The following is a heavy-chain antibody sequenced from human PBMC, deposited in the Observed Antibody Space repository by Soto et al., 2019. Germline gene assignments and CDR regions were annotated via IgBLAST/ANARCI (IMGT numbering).Heavy chain of an antibody. CDR3: ARDPAPGIFDY. CDR2: ISGSGSTI. Sequence: QVQLVESGGGLVKPGGSLRLSCAASRFTFSDYYMSWIRQAPGKGLECVSSISGSGSTIYYADSVKGRFTISRDNAKKSLYLQMNSLRAEDTAVYYCARDPAPGIFDYWGQGTLVTVSS. J-gene: IGHJ4*02. CDR1: RFTFSDYY. V-gene: IGHV3-11*01.